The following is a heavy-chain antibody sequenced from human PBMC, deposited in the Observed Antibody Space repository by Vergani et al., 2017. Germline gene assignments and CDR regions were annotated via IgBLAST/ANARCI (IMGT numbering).Heavy chain of an antibody. CDR1: GGSISSGGYY. CDR3: AREGTRFAFDP. D-gene: IGHD1-1*01. V-gene: IGHV4-31*03. J-gene: IGHJ5*02. Sequence: QVQLQESGPGLVKPSQTLSLTCTVPGGSISSGGYYWSWIRQHPGKGLEWIGYIYYSGSTYYNPSLKSRVTRSVDTSKNQFSLKLSSVTAADTAVYYCAREGTRFAFDPWGQGTLVTVSS. CDR2: IYYSGST.